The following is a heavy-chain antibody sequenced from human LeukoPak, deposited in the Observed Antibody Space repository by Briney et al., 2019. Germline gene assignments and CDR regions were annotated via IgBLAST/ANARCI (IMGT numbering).Heavy chain of an antibody. V-gene: IGHV4-34*01. D-gene: IGHD3-22*01. CDR2: INHSGST. Sequence: SETLSLTCAVYGGSFSGYYWSWIRQPPGKGLEWMGEINHSGSTNYNPSLKSRVTISVDTSKNQFSLKLSSVTAADTAVYYCARESYYDSSGYSHDAFDIWGQGTMVTVSS. J-gene: IGHJ3*02. CDR3: ARESYYDSSGYSHDAFDI. CDR1: GGSFSGYY.